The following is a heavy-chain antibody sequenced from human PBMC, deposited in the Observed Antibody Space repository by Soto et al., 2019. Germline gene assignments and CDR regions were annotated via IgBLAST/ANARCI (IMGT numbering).Heavy chain of an antibody. V-gene: IGHV4-59*01. CDR3: ARRYGGNFDY. CDR1: GGSINNYY. Sequence: QVQLQESGPGLVKPSETLSLTCTVSGGSINNYYWSWIRQPPGKGLEWIGYIYYSGSTNYNPSLKSRVTSSVDTSKNQFSLKLSSVTAADTAVYYCARRYGGNFDYWGQGTLVTVSS. J-gene: IGHJ4*02. D-gene: IGHD1-26*01. CDR2: IYYSGST.